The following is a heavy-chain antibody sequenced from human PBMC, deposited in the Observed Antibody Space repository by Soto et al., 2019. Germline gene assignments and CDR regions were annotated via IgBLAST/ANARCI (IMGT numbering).Heavy chain of an antibody. Sequence: EVQLLESGGGLVQPGGSLRLSCAASGFTLSSYDMGWVRQAPGRGLEWISLIRGSGGATFHADSVEGRLTISRDISKITLYLQMNSLRAEDSAVYYCAKDRGDNAGYPAFDIWGQGTMVTVSS. J-gene: IGHJ3*02. CDR3: AKDRGDNAGYPAFDI. V-gene: IGHV3-23*01. CDR2: IRGSGGAT. CDR1: GFTLSSYD. D-gene: IGHD3-9*01.